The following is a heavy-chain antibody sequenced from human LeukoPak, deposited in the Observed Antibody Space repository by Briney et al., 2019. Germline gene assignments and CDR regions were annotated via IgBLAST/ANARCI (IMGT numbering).Heavy chain of an antibody. V-gene: IGHV1-2*02. J-gene: IGHJ5*02. CDR3: ARRRTTMINWFDP. D-gene: IGHD3-22*01. Sequence: ASVKVSCKASGYTFTGYYMHWVRQAPGQGLEWMGWINPNSGGTNYAQKFQGRVTMTRDTSISTAYMGLSRLRSDDTAVYYCARRRTTMINWFDPWGQGTLVTVSS. CDR2: INPNSGGT. CDR1: GYTFTGYY.